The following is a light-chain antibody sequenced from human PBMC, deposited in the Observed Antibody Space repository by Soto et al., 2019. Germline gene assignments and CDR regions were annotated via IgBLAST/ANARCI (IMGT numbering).Light chain of an antibody. V-gene: IGKV1-5*01. CDR1: QSISDW. CDR2: DAS. Sequence: DIQMTQSPSTLSASVGDRVTNTCRASQSISDWLAWFQLKPGKAPKLLIYDASSLESGVPSRFSGSGSGTEFTLTISSLQPDDFATYYCQHYSTVWAFGQGTKVDI. CDR3: QHYSTVWA. J-gene: IGKJ1*01.